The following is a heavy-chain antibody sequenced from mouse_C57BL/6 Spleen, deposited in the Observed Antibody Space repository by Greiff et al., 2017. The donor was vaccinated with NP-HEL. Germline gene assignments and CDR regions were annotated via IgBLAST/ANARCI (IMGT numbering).Heavy chain of an antibody. D-gene: IGHD2-3*01. J-gene: IGHJ4*01. CDR3: ARGYDHAMDY. Sequence: QVQLQQPGAELVMPGASVKLSCKASGYTFTSYWMHWVKQRPGQGLEWIGEIDPSDSYTNYNQKFKGKSTLTVDKSSSTAYMQLSSLTSEDSAVYCCARGYDHAMDYWGKGTSVTVSS. CDR1: GYTFTSYW. CDR2: IDPSDSYT. V-gene: IGHV1-69*01.